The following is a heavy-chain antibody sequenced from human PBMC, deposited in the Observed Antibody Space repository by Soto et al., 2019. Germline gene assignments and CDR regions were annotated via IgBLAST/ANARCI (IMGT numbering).Heavy chain of an antibody. CDR1: GYTFTSYA. V-gene: IGHV1-3*01. J-gene: IGHJ4*02. CDR2: VNAGNDNT. Sequence: QVQLVQSGTEVKKPGASVKVSCKASGYTFTSYAIHWVRQAPGQGLEWMGWVNAGNDNTGYSQKFQSRVTITRDTSATTAYMELSSLRSEDTAIYYCARGVVRSWIDGFFDYWGQGTLVTVSS. CDR3: ARGVVRSWIDGFFDY. D-gene: IGHD1-1*01.